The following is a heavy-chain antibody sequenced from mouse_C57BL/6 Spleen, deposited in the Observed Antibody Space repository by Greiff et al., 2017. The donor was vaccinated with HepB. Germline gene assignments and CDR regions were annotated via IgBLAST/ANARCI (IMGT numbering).Heavy chain of an antibody. V-gene: IGHV1-52*01. CDR1: GYTFTSYW. CDR3: ARSEGRQLSPLTWFAY. CDR2: IDPSDSET. Sequence: QVQLQQPGAELVRPGSSVKLSCKASGYTFTSYWMHWVKQRPIQGLEWIGNIDPSDSETHYNQKFKDKATLTVDKSSSTAYMQHSSLTSEDSAVYYCARSEGRQLSPLTWFAYWGQGTLVTVSA. J-gene: IGHJ3*01. D-gene: IGHD3-2*02.